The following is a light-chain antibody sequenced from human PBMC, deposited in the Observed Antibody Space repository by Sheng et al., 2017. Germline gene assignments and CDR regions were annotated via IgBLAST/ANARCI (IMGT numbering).Light chain of an antibody. J-gene: IGKJ1*01. V-gene: IGKV1-6*01. CDR2: SAS. Sequence: AVQMTQSPSSLSASVGDRVTITCRASQGIRNDLGWYQQKPGRAPKLLIYSASSLQSGVPSRFSGSGYGTDFTLTISSLQPEDFATYYCQQANSFPWTFGQGTKVEIK. CDR1: QGIRND. CDR3: QQANSFPWT.